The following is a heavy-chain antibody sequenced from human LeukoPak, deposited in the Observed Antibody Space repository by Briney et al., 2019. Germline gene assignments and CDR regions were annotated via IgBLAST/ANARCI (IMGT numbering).Heavy chain of an antibody. CDR3: ARAQPTSSWTAFDI. CDR2: IWLDGSNR. J-gene: IGHJ3*02. V-gene: IGHV3-33*01. CDR1: GXTFSSYV. Sequence: SVRPSCAASGXTFSSYVMHWVRQAPGKGQEWVAIIWLDGSNRYYADSVKGRFTISRDNSKNTLYLQVNSLRAEDTAEYYCARAQPTSSWTAFDIWGQGTMVTVSS. D-gene: IGHD6-13*01.